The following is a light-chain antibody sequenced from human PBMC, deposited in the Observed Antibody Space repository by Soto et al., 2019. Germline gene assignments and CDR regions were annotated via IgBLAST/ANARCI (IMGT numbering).Light chain of an antibody. J-gene: IGKJ3*01. CDR2: AAS. Sequence: DIQMTQSPSSLSASVGDRVTITCRASQSISSYLNWYQQKPGKAPKLLIYAASSLQSGVPSRFSGSGSGTDFTLTISSLQPDDFAVYYCQQYGSSQFTFGPGTKVNIK. CDR3: QQYGSSQFT. V-gene: IGKV1-39*01. CDR1: QSISSY.